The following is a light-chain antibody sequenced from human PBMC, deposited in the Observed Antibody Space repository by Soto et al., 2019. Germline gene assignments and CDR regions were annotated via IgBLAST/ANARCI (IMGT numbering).Light chain of an antibody. CDR3: QQSNKWPWT. CDR2: GAI. V-gene: IGKV3-15*01. CDR1: QSVSTN. J-gene: IGKJ1*01. Sequence: EIVMTQSPATLSVSPGERATLSCRASQSVSTNLAWFQQKLGQAPRLLIYGAITRATNIPARFSGSGSGTEFTLPISSLQSEDFAVYYCQQSNKWPWTFGQGTRVEV.